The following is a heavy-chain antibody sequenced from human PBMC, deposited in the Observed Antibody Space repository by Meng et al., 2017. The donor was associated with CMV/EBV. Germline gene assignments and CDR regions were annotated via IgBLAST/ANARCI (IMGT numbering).Heavy chain of an antibody. CDR2: IKSKTDGGTT. CDR1: GFTFSNAW. D-gene: IGHD5-18*01. V-gene: IGHV3-15*01. CDR3: TLAAMVTYWTNSDY. J-gene: IGHJ4*01. Sequence: EVQLVESGGGLVKPGGCLRLSCAASGFTFSNAWMSWVRQAPGKGLEWVGRIKSKTDGGTTDYAAPVKGRFTISRDDSKNTLYLQMNSLKTEDTAVYYCTLAAMVTYWTNSDYWGHGTLVTVSA.